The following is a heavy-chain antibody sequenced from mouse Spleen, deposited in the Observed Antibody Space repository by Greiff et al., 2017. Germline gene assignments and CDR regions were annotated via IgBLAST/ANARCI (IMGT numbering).Heavy chain of an antibody. D-gene: IGHD2-1*01. J-gene: IGHJ2*01. CDR2: IDPENGDT. Sequence: EVQLQQSGAELVRPGASVKLSCTASGFYIKDDNMHWVKQRPEQGLEWIGWIDPENGDTEYASKFQGKATITADTSSNTAYLQLSSLTSEDTAVYYCTTPILGGNLYYFDYWGQGTTLTVSS. CDR1: GFYIKDDN. V-gene: IGHV14-4*01. CDR3: TTPILGGNLYYFDY.